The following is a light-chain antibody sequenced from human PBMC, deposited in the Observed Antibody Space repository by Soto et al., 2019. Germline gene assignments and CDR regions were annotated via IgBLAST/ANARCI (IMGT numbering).Light chain of an antibody. CDR2: DAS. CDR1: QSESTS. Sequence: IVLTQSPATLSLSPGERAALSCRASQSESTSLAWYQHKPGQAPRLIIYDASNRAPGLPARFSGSGSGTDFTLTISSLEPEDFAVYYCQVRDVFPTFGQRTKVEIK. J-gene: IGKJ1*01. CDR3: QVRDVFPT. V-gene: IGKV3-11*01.